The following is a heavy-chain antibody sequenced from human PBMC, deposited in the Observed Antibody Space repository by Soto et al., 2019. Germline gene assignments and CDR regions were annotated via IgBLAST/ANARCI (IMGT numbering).Heavy chain of an antibody. CDR3: ARVVSNSRYYYYYYMDV. Sequence: SETLSLTCTVSGGSISSYYWSWIRQPPGKGLEWIGYIYYSGSTNYNPSLKSRVTISVDTSKNQFSLKLSSVTAADTAVYYCARVVSNSRYYYYYYMDVWGKGTTVTVSS. V-gene: IGHV4-59*01. CDR2: IYYSGST. D-gene: IGHD4-4*01. CDR1: GGSISSYY. J-gene: IGHJ6*03.